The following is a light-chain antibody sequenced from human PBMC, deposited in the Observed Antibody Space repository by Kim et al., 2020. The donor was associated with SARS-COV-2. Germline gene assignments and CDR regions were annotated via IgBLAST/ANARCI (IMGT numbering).Light chain of an antibody. Sequence: EIVLTQSPATLSLSPGDRATLSCRASQSISYLAWYQQKPGQAPRLLIYDASNRATGIPARFSGSGSATDFTLTISSLEPEDFAVYYCHQRNNWPPSFGGGTKVDIK. CDR3: HQRNNWPPS. CDR2: DAS. CDR1: QSISY. V-gene: IGKV3-11*01. J-gene: IGKJ4*01.